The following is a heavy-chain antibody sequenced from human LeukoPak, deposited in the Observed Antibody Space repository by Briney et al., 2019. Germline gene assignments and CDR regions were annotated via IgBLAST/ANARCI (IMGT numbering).Heavy chain of an antibody. Sequence: ASVKVSCKASGYTFTGYYMHWVRQATGQGLEWMGWINPNSGGTNYAQKFQGRVTMTRDTSISTAYMELRRLRSDDTAVYYCARGTDYGDRYYYYYMDVWGKGTTVSISS. CDR3: ARGTDYGDRYYYYYMDV. CDR2: INPNSGGT. V-gene: IGHV1-2*02. D-gene: IGHD4-17*01. J-gene: IGHJ6*03. CDR1: GYTFTGYY.